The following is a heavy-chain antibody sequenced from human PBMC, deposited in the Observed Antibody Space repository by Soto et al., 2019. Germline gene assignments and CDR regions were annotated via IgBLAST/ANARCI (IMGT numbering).Heavy chain of an antibody. CDR1: GASISSYY. D-gene: IGHD6-19*01. J-gene: IGHJ2*01. CDR2: IYYSGST. Sequence: QVQLQESAPGLVKPSETLSLTGTVSGASISSYYWSWIRQPPGKGLEWIGYIYYSGSTTYNPSLKSRGTISVDTSKNQFSLKLSSVTAADTAVYYCASGGSSGWSRYFDLWGRGTLVTVSS. CDR3: ASGGSSGWSRYFDL. V-gene: IGHV4-59*01.